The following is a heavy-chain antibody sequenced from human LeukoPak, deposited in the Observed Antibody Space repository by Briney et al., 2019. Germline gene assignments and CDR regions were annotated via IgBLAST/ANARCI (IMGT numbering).Heavy chain of an antibody. J-gene: IGHJ4*02. CDR1: GFTFSSYA. D-gene: IGHD1-26*01. Sequence: TGGSLRLSCAASGFTFSSYAMHWVRQAPGKGLEWVAVISYDGSNKYYADSVKGRFTISRDNSKNTLYLQMNSLRAEDTAVYYCAREDGAGVGGVIDCWGQGTLVTVSS. CDR3: AREDGAGVGGVIDC. CDR2: ISYDGSNK. V-gene: IGHV3-30-3*01.